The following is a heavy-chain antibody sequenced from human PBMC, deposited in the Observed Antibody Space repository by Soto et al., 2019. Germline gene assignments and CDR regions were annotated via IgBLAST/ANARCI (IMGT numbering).Heavy chain of an antibody. CDR2: INPNSGGT. V-gene: IGHV1-2*04. J-gene: IGHJ4*02. CDR1: GYTFTGYY. D-gene: IGHD3-3*01. Sequence: GASVKVSCKASGYTFTGYYMHWVRQAPGQGLEWMGWINPNSGGTNYAQKFQGWVTMTRDTSISAAYMELSRLRSDDTAVYYCARSPPRFLEWLLPDYWGQGTLVTVSS. CDR3: ARSPPRFLEWLLPDY.